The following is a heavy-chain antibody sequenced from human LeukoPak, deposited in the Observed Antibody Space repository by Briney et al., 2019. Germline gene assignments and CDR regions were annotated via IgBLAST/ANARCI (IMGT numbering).Heavy chain of an antibody. D-gene: IGHD5-24*01. Sequence: ASVKVSCKASGGTFSSYAISWVRQAPGQGLEWMGGIIPIFGTANYAQKFQGRVTITADESTSTAYMELSSLRSEDTAVYYCARAGMATIQRYYFDYWGQGTLVTVSS. CDR2: IIPIFGTA. J-gene: IGHJ4*02. CDR3: ARAGMATIQRYYFDY. V-gene: IGHV1-69*13. CDR1: GGTFSSYA.